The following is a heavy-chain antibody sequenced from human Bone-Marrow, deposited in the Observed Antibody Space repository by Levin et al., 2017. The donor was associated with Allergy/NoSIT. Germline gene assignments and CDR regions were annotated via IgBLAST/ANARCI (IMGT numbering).Heavy chain of an antibody. CDR1: GFTLRSYE. J-gene: IGHJ4*02. CDR3: VRQASGYYGTLFDY. V-gene: IGHV3-48*03. D-gene: IGHD5-12*01. Sequence: GESLKISCAASGFTLRSYEMNWVRQSPGKGLEWVSYISYTSSTTYYADSVKGRFIISRDNAKNSLYLQMNSMRAEDTAVYYCVRQASGYYGTLFDYWGQGTLVTVSS. CDR2: ISYTSSTT.